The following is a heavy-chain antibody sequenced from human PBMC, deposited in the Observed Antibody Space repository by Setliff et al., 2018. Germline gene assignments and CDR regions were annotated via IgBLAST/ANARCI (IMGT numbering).Heavy chain of an antibody. CDR1: GYSISNDYF. Sequence: LSLTCTVSGYSISNDYFWGWIRQPPGKGLEWIGSIYHSGSTSYYPSLKSRVTISVDTSKNQLSLNLSSVTAADTAVYYCAKHRSYFDYWGQGTLVTVST. V-gene: IGHV4-38-2*02. CDR2: IYHSGST. CDR3: AKHRSYFDY. J-gene: IGHJ4*02.